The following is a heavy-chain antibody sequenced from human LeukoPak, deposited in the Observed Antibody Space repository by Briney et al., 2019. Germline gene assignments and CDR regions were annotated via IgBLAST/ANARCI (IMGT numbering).Heavy chain of an antibody. CDR3: VRDRFYGMDV. V-gene: IGHV3-74*01. J-gene: IGHJ6*02. CDR1: GFTFSSSW. CDR2: INHDGSTT. Sequence: PGGSLRLSCAASGFTFSSSWMHWVRQAPGQGLVWVSRINHDGSTTNYMDSVKGRFTISRDNAKNTVFLQMNSLRAEDTAVLYCVRDRFYGMDVWGQGTTVTVSS.